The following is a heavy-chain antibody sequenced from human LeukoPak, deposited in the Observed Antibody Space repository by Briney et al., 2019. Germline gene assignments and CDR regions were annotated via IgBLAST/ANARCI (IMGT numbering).Heavy chain of an antibody. V-gene: IGHV2-5*02. CDR3: AHTLTHYYGSGNPYY. D-gene: IGHD3-10*01. CDR2: IYWDDDK. Sequence: SGPTLVKPTQTLTLTCTFSGFSLSTSGVGVGWIRQPPGKALEWLALIYWDDDKRYSPSLKSRLTITKDTSKNQVVLTMTNMDPVDTATYYCAHTLTHYYGSGNPYYWGQGTLVTVSS. CDR1: GFSLSTSGVG. J-gene: IGHJ4*02.